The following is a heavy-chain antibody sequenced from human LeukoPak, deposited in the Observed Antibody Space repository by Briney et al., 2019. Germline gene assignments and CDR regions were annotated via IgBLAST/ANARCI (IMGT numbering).Heavy chain of an antibody. CDR2: ILGSGGST. D-gene: IGHD6-19*01. CDR1: GFTFSSYA. Sequence: PGGSLRLSCAASGFTFSSYAMSWVHQAPGKGLEWVSAILGSGGSTYYADSVKGRFTISRDNSKNTLHLQMDSLRAEDTAVYYCAKDSISSGWYYFDYWGQGTLVTVSS. V-gene: IGHV3-23*01. CDR3: AKDSISSGWYYFDY. J-gene: IGHJ4*02.